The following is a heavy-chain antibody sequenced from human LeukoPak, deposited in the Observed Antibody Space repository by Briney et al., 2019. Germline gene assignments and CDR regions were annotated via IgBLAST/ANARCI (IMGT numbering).Heavy chain of an antibody. CDR2: TYYSGST. CDR3: ARLESTSYYDSSGYKRFDALDI. V-gene: IGHV4-59*08. CDR1: GGSISSYH. D-gene: IGHD3-22*01. J-gene: IGHJ3*02. Sequence: SETLSLTCTVSGGSISSYHWNWIRQPPGKGLEWIGYTYYSGSTNYNPSLKSRVTISVDTSKNQFSLKLSSVTAADTAVYYCARLESTSYYDSSGYKRFDALDIWGQGTTVTVSS.